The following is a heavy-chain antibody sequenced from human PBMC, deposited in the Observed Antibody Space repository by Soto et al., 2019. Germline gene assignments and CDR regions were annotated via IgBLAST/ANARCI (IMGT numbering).Heavy chain of an antibody. V-gene: IGHV1-8*01. CDR3: ARVFTGRGVKGGGPYYYGIDV. CDR2: MNPNSGNT. J-gene: IGHJ6*02. Sequence: QVQLVQSGAEVKKPGASVKVSCKASGYTFTSYDINWVRQATGQGLEWMGWMNPNSGNTGYAQKFQGRVTMTRNTSISTAYMELSSLRSEDTAVYYCARVFTGRGVKGGGPYYYGIDVWGQGTTVTVSS. CDR1: GYTFTSYD. D-gene: IGHD3-10*01.